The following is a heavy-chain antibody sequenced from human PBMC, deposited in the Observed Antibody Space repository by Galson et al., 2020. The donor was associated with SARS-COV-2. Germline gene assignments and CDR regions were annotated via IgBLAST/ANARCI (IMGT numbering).Heavy chain of an antibody. CDR1: GFTFSDYY. CDR2: ISSSGSTV. CDR3: ARRYCSGGSCYYLADY. D-gene: IGHD2-15*01. Sequence: GGSLRLSCAASGFTFSDYYMSWIRQAPGKGLEWVSYISSSGSTVYYADSVKGRFTISRDNAKNSLYLQMNSLRAEDTAVYYCARRYCSGGSCYYLADYWGQGALVTVSS. V-gene: IGHV3-11*04. J-gene: IGHJ4*02.